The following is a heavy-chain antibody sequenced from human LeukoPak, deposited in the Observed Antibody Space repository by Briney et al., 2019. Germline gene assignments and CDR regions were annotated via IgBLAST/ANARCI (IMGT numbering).Heavy chain of an antibody. V-gene: IGHV3-23*01. CDR1: GFTFSIFA. D-gene: IGHD1-26*01. J-gene: IGHJ4*02. Sequence: GGALRLSCAASGFTFSIFAMSWVRQAPGKGLEWVSTISGGGGSTFYADSVRGRLTISRDNSKNTLYLQVNSLRAEDTAVYYCAKDYSGSYYYFDYWGQGTLVTVSS. CDR3: AKDYSGSYYYFDY. CDR2: ISGGGGST.